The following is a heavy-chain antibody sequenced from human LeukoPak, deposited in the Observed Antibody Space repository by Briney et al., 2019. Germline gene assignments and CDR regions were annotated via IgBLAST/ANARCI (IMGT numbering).Heavy chain of an antibody. CDR1: GYTFTGYY. CDR2: INPRGGST. V-gene: IGHV1-46*01. Sequence: GASVKVSCKASGYTFTGYYMHWLRQAPGQGPEWMGIINPRGGSTDYSQKFQGRVTMTSDTSTSTVYLEVNDLTSEDTAVYFCARVGVTAATADYWGQGTLVTVSS. D-gene: IGHD6-25*01. CDR3: ARVGVTAATADY. J-gene: IGHJ4*02.